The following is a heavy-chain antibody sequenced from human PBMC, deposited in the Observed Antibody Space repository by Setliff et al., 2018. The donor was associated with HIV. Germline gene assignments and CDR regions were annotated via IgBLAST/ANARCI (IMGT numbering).Heavy chain of an antibody. D-gene: IGHD3-10*01. Sequence: SETLSLTCTVSGGSISSSSSYWGWIRQPPGKGLEWIGSIDYSGSTNNNPSLKSRVTISVDTSKNQFSLKLSPVTAADTAVYYCARENYGSGCLDVFDPWGQGTLVTVSS. CDR2: IDYSGST. V-gene: IGHV4-39*07. CDR3: ARENYGSGCLDVFDP. J-gene: IGHJ5*02. CDR1: GGSISSSSSY.